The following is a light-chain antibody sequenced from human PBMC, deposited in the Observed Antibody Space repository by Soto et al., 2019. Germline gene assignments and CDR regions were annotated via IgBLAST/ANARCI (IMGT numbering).Light chain of an antibody. J-gene: IGKJ2*01. CDR1: QSVSSSY. Sequence: EIVLTQSPGTLSLSPGERATLSCRASQSVSSSYLSWYQQKPGQAPRLLIYGASSRATGIPDRFSGSGSETDFTLTISILEPEDFAVDYCQKYGNSTPYTFGQGTKLEIK. CDR3: QKYGNSTPYT. V-gene: IGKV3-20*01. CDR2: GAS.